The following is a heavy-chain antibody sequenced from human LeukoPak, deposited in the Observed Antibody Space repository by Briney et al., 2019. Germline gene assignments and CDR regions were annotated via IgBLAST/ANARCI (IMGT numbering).Heavy chain of an antibody. CDR2: ISSSGSTI. CDR3: AKGPQWLPYYFDY. Sequence: GGSLRLSCAASGFTFSSYEMNWVRQAPGKGLEWVSYISSSGSTIYYADSVKGRFTISRDNAKNSLYLQMNSLRAEDTAVYYCAKGPQWLPYYFDYWGQGTLVTVFS. J-gene: IGHJ4*02. D-gene: IGHD6-19*01. V-gene: IGHV3-48*03. CDR1: GFTFSSYE.